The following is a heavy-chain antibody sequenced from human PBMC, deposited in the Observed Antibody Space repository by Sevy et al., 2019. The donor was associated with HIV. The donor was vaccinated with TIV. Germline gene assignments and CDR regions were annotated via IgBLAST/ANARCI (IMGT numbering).Heavy chain of an antibody. Sequence: GGSLRLSCAASGFTFSSYSMNWVRQAPGKGLEWVSSISSSSSYIYYADSVKGRFTISGDNAKNSLYLQMNSLRAEDTAVYYCARDRVTAMVKIFFDYWGQGTLVTVSS. CDR1: GFTFSSYS. CDR2: ISSSSSYI. V-gene: IGHV3-21*01. J-gene: IGHJ4*02. CDR3: ARDRVTAMVKIFFDY. D-gene: IGHD5-18*01.